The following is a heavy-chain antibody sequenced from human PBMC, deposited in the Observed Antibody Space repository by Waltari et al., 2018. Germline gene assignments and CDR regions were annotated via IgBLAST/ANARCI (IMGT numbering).Heavy chain of an antibody. D-gene: IGHD5-18*01. CDR2: IYPGDSDT. J-gene: IGHJ4*02. V-gene: IGHV5-51*01. CDR3: ARKRGYSYGSYYFDY. Sequence: EVQLVQSGAEVKKPGESLKISCKGSGYSFTSSWIGWVRQMPGKGLEWMGIIYPGDSDTRYSPSFQGQVTIAADKSISTAYLQWSSLKASDTAMYYCARKRGYSYGSYYFDYWGQGTLVTVSS. CDR1: GYSFTSSW.